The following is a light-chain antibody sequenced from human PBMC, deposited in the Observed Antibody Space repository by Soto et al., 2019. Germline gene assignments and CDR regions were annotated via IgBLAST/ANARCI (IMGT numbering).Light chain of an antibody. CDR1: ESISNN. CDR3: QQTYSTPRGA. CDR2: AAS. Sequence: DIQMTQSPSSLSASVGDRVTITCRASESISNNLNWYQQKPGKAPKLLIYAASTLQSGVPSRFSGGGSGTDFTLTIGSLQTEDFTTYLCQQTYSTPRGAFGQGTKVEIK. V-gene: IGKV1-39*01. J-gene: IGKJ1*01.